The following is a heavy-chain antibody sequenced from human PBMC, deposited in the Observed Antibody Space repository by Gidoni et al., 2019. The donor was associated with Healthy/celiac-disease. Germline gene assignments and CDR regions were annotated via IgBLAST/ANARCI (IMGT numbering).Heavy chain of an antibody. Sequence: STYYNPSLKSRVTISVDTSKNQFSLKLSSVTAADTAVYYCARTYSSSYDYWGQGTLVTVSS. V-gene: IGHV4-39*01. D-gene: IGHD6-13*01. J-gene: IGHJ4*02. CDR2: ST. CDR3: ARTYSSSYDY.